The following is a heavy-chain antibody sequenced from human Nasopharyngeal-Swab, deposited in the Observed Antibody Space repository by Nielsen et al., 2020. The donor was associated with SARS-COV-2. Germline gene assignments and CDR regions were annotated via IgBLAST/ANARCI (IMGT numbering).Heavy chain of an antibody. V-gene: IGHV1-3*01. CDR1: GYTFTSYA. J-gene: IGHJ6*02. CDR3: ARYVDYDILTGYYYYGMDV. Sequence: ASVTVSCKASGYTFTSYAMHWVRQAPGQRLEWMGWINAGNGNTKYSQKFQGRVTITRDTSASTAYMELSSLRSEDTAVYYCARYVDYDILTGYYYYGMDVWGQGTTVTVSS. CDR2: INAGNGNT. D-gene: IGHD3-9*01.